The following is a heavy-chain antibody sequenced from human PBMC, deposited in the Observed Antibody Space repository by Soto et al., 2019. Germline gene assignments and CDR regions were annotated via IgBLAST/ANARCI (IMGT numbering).Heavy chain of an antibody. Sequence: PGGSLRLSCAASGFTFTRYSMNWVRQAPGKGLEWVSSISSTTNYIYYGDSMKGRFTISRDNAKNSLYLEMNSLRAEDTAVCYCARESEDLTSNFDYWGQGTLLTVSS. V-gene: IGHV3-21*06. CDR1: GFTFTRYS. J-gene: IGHJ4*02. CDR2: ISSTTNYI. CDR3: ARESEDLTSNFDY.